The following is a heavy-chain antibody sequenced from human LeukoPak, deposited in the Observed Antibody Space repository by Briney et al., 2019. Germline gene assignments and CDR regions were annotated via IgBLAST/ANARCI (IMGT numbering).Heavy chain of an antibody. CDR3: TRRAARWQFDL. Sequence: GGSLRLSCAVSGFNFDDYAMHWVRQAPGRGLEWVSGINWKTGNGIYADSVKGRFTNSRDNAKNSLYLQMSSLRAEDTALYYCTRRAARWQFDLWGRGTLLTVSS. V-gene: IGHV3-9*01. D-gene: IGHD5-24*01. CDR1: GFNFDDYA. CDR2: INWKTGNG. J-gene: IGHJ2*01.